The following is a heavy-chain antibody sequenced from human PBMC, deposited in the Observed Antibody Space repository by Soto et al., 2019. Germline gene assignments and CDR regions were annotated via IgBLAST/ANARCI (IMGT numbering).Heavy chain of an antibody. CDR1: GYRFSSSW. J-gene: IGHJ4*02. V-gene: IGHV5-51*01. Sequence: PGESLKISCQGTGYRFSSSWNGWVLQKPGKGLEWLGNVYPSASDVRYSPAFECQVTISADNSINTAYLQLLNRQASDTAIYYCPKGATSPFDSGGQGTRVTVS. CDR2: VYPSASDV. CDR3: PKGATSPFDS. D-gene: IGHD3-16*01.